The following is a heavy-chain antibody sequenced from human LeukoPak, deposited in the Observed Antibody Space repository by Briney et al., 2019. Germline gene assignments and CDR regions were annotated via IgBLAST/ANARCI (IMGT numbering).Heavy chain of an antibody. D-gene: IGHD4-17*01. Sequence: GASVKVSCKTSGYIFTDYYMHWVRQAPGQGLEWMGWINLNSGGTNYLQKFQGRVTMTRDTSITTAYMELSSLRPDDTAVYYCARPTTVTDYDACDIWGQGTMVTASS. J-gene: IGHJ3*02. CDR3: ARPTTVTDYDACDI. CDR1: GYIFTDYY. V-gene: IGHV1-2*02. CDR2: INLNSGGT.